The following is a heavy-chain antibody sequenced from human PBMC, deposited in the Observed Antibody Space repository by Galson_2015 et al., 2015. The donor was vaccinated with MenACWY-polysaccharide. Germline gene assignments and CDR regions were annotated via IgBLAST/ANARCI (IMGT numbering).Heavy chain of an antibody. CDR3: ARDLRAVGWELPDAFDI. Sequence: SLRLSCAASGFTFSDYYMSWIRQAPGKGLEWVSYISSSGSTIYYADSVKGRFTISRDNAKNSLYLQMSSLRAEDTAVYYCARDLRAVGWELPDAFDIWGQGTMVTVSS. V-gene: IGHV3-11*01. J-gene: IGHJ3*02. CDR2: ISSSGSTI. CDR1: GFTFSDYY. D-gene: IGHD1-26*01.